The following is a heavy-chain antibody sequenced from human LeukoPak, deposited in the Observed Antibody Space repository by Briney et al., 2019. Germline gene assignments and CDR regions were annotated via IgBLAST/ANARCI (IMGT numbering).Heavy chain of an antibody. CDR3: ARDLRGYSGYDYPGYYFDY. J-gene: IGHJ4*02. CDR1: GFTFSSYS. D-gene: IGHD5-12*01. CDR2: ISSSSSYI. Sequence: GGSLRHSCAASGFTFSSYSMNWVRQAPGKGLEWVSSISSSSSYIYYADSVKGRFTISRDNAKNSLYLQMNSLRAEDTAVYYCARDLRGYSGYDYPGYYFDYWGQGTLVTVSS. V-gene: IGHV3-21*01.